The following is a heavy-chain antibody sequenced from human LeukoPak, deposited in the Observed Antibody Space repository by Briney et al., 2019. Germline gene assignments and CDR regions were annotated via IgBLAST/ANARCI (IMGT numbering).Heavy chain of an antibody. CDR3: ARDRQQLVADAFDI. V-gene: IGHV3-30*03. CDR2: ISYDGSNK. J-gene: IGHJ3*02. Sequence: GRSLRLSCAASGFTFSSYGMHWVRQAPGKGLEWVAVISYDGSNKYYADSVKGRFTISRDNSKNTLYLQMNSLRAEDTAVYYCARDRQQLVADAFDIWGQGTMVTVSS. CDR1: GFTFSSYG. D-gene: IGHD6-13*01.